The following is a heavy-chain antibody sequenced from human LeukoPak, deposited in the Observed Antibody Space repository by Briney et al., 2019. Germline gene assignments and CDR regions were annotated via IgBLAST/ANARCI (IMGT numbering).Heavy chain of an antibody. D-gene: IGHD2-15*01. Sequence: PSETLSLTCTVSGGSISSSSYYGGWIRQPPGKGLQWIGSIYYSGSTYYNPSLKSRVTISVDTSKNQFSLKLTSVTAADTAVYYCASQLLRDYYFDYWGQGTLVTVSS. CDR2: IYYSGST. V-gene: IGHV4-39*01. J-gene: IGHJ4*02. CDR3: ASQLLRDYYFDY. CDR1: GGSISSSSYY.